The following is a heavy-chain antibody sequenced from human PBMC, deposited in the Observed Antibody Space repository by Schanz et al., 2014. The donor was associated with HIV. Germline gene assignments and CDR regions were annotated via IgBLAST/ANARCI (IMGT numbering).Heavy chain of an antibody. CDR1: GFTFSSYA. J-gene: IGHJ4*02. Sequence: EVQLVESGGGLVQPGGSLRLSCAASGFTFSSYAMSGVRQAPGKGLEWVSAISGSSITYSADSVKGRFTISRDNSKNTLYLQLNNLRVEDTATYFCAKLAVRSDYNGRDYWGQGTLVIVSS. D-gene: IGHD3-10*01. CDR3: AKLAVRSDYNGRDY. CDR2: ISGSSIT. V-gene: IGHV3-23*04.